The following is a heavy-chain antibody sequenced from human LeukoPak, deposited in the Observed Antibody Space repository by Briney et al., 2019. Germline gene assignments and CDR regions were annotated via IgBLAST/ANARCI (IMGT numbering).Heavy chain of an antibody. CDR2: IYYSGST. CDR1: GGSISSSSYY. V-gene: IGHV4-39*01. Sequence: SETLSLTCTVSGGSISSSSYYWGWIRQRPGKGLEWIGSIYYSGSTYYNPSLKSRVTISVDTSKNQFSLKLSSVTAADTAVYYCARLDIVGATAGYYGMDVWGQGTTVTVSS. J-gene: IGHJ6*02. CDR3: ARLDIVGATAGYYGMDV. D-gene: IGHD1-26*01.